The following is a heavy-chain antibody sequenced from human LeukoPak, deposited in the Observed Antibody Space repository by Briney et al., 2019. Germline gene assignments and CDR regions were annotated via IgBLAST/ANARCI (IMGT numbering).Heavy chain of an antibody. CDR3: ARGPSDSYGMGV. CDR1: GGSISSYY. J-gene: IGHJ6*02. CDR2: MYYSGST. V-gene: IGHV4-59*01. Sequence: NASETLSLTCTVSGGSISSYYWSWIRQPPGKGLEWIGYMYYSGSTNYNPSLKSRVTISVDTSKKQFSLKLSSVTAADTAVYYCARGPSDSYGMGVWGQGTTVTVSS.